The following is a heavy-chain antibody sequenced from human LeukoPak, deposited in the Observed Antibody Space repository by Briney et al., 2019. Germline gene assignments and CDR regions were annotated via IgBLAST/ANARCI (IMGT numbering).Heavy chain of an antibody. J-gene: IGHJ4*02. V-gene: IGHV3-48*02. CDR3: AGVLWPATVTTAAFDY. CDR2: ISSSGSTK. Sequence: GGSLRLSCAASGFSLSSYSMNWVRQAPGKGLEWVSYISSSGSTKYYAESVKGRFTVSRDNAENSLYLQMNSLRDEDTAVYYCAGVLWPATVTTAAFDYWGQGTLVTVSS. D-gene: IGHD4-17*01. CDR1: GFSLSSYS.